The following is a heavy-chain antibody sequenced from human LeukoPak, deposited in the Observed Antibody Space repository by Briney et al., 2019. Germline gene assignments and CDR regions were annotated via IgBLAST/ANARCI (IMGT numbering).Heavy chain of an antibody. J-gene: IGHJ5*02. D-gene: IGHD5-24*01. V-gene: IGHV3-66*01. CDR1: GFTVGSNY. CDR2: VYSGGST. CDR3: ARAPLVLQYRWWFDP. Sequence: GGSLRLSCAASGFTVGSNYMNWVRQAPGKGLEWVSVVYSGGSTYYADSVKGRFTISRDYSKNTLYLQMNNLRAEDTAVYHCARAPLVLQYRWWFDPWGQGTLVIVSS.